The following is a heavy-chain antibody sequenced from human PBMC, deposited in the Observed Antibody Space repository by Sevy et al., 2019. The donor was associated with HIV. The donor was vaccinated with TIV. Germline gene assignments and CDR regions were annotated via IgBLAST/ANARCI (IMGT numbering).Heavy chain of an antibody. V-gene: IGHV3-30*18. Sequence: GGSLRLSCAASGFTFSSYGMHWVRQAPGKGLEWVAVISYDGSNKYYADSVKGRCTISRDNSKNTLYLQMNSLRAEDTAVYYCAKDLDYWGQGTLVTASS. CDR1: GFTFSSYG. CDR3: AKDLDY. J-gene: IGHJ4*02. CDR2: ISYDGSNK.